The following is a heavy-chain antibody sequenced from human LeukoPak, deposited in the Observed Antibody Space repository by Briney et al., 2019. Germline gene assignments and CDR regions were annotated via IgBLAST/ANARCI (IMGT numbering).Heavy chain of an antibody. J-gene: IGHJ6*03. CDR2: TRYDGRDK. CDR3: ARAPWELTDYYYMDV. D-gene: IGHD1-26*01. V-gene: IGHV3-30*02. CDR1: GFIFDHYG. Sequence: GGSLRLSFAASGFIFDHYGMYWVRQAPGKGLEWVSFTRYDGRDKYYADSVKGRFTISRDNSKNTLYLQMKSLRGEDTAVYYCARAPWELTDYYYMDVWGKGTTVTVSS.